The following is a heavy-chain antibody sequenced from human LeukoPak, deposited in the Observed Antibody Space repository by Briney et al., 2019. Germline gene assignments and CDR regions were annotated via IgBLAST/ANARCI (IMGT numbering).Heavy chain of an antibody. CDR3: ARVGLGAAAGNWFDP. Sequence: ASVKVSCKASGYTFTSYGISWVRQAPGQGLEWMGWIRAYNGNTNYAQKLQGRVTMTTDTSTSTAYMELRSLRSDDTAVYYCARVGLGAAAGNWFDPWGQGTLVTVSS. J-gene: IGHJ5*02. D-gene: IGHD6-13*01. CDR2: IRAYNGNT. CDR1: GYTFTSYG. V-gene: IGHV1-18*01.